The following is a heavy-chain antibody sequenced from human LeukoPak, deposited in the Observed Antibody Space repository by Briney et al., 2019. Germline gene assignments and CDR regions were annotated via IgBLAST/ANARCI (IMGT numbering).Heavy chain of an antibody. J-gene: IGHJ6*03. D-gene: IGHD2-2*02. CDR1: GGTFSSYT. Sequence: GASVKVSCKASGGTFSSYTISWVRQAPGQGLEWMGRIIPILGIANYAQKFQGRVTITADKSTSTAYMELSSLRSEDTAVYYCARGIGCPSCYTSYYYYMDVCGKGATVTVSS. CDR3: ARGIGCPSCYTSYYYYMDV. V-gene: IGHV1-69*02. CDR2: IIPILGIA.